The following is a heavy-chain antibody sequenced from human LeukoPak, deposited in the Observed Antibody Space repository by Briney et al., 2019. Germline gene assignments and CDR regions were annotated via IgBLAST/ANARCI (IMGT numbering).Heavy chain of an antibody. V-gene: IGHV3-23*01. CDR2: ISGSGGST. D-gene: IGHD2-15*01. Sequence: GGSLGLSCAASGFTFSSYAMSWVRQAPGKGLEWVSAISGSGGSTYYADSVKGRFTISRDNSKNTLYLQMNSLRAEDTAVYYCAKDPRNVVVVAAIGYWGQGTLVTVSS. CDR1: GFTFSSYA. J-gene: IGHJ4*02. CDR3: AKDPRNVVVVAAIGY.